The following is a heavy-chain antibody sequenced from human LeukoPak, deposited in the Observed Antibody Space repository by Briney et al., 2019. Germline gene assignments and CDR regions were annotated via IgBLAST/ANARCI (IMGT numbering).Heavy chain of an antibody. J-gene: IGHJ6*03. Sequence: PGGSLRLSCAASGFTFSSYGMHWVRQAPGKGLEWVAFIRYDGSNKYYADSVKGRLTISRDNSKNTLYLQMNSLRAEDTAVYYCAKGSKEVLFTRDHCMDVWGKGTTVTISS. V-gene: IGHV3-30*02. CDR2: IRYDGSNK. CDR1: GFTFSSYG. D-gene: IGHD3-3*01. CDR3: AKGSKEVLFTRDHCMDV.